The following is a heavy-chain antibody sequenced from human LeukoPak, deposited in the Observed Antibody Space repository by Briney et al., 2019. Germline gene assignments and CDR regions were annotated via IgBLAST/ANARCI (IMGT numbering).Heavy chain of an antibody. J-gene: IGHJ4*02. D-gene: IGHD6-13*01. V-gene: IGHV3-23*01. CDR3: AKGSSSSWYFYYFDY. CDR2: ISGSGGST. CDR1: GFTFSSYA. Sequence: GGSLRLSCAASGFTFSSYAMSWVRQAPGKGLEWVSAISGSGGSTYYADSVKGRFTISRDNSKNTLYLQMNSLRAEDTAVYYCAKGSSSSWYFYYFDYWGQGTLVTVSS.